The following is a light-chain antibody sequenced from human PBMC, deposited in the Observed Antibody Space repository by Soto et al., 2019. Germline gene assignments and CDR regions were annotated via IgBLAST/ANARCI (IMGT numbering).Light chain of an antibody. Sequence: DIQLTQSPSTLSASVGARVTITCRASQSISSWLAWYQQKPGTAPKLLIYEAYTLESGVPSRFSGIRSGTEFTLTVSSLQPDDFATYYCQQYNDSFPYTFGQGTKLEIK. J-gene: IGKJ2*01. V-gene: IGKV1-5*03. CDR2: EAY. CDR1: QSISSW. CDR3: QQYNDSFPYT.